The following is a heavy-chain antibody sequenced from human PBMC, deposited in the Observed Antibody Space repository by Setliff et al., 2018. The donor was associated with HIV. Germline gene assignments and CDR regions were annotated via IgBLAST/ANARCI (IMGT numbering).Heavy chain of an antibody. CDR3: ASQGVRGAYTWFDP. CDR1: GGSLSGDY. J-gene: IGHJ5*02. Sequence: SETLSLTCAVYGGSLSGDYWSWIRQPPGKGLEWIGEINRSGSTNYSPSLKSRVTISVDTSKNQFSLKLSAATAADTAVYYCASQGVRGAYTWFDPWGQGTRVTISS. CDR2: INRSGST. D-gene: IGHD3-10*01. V-gene: IGHV4-34*01.